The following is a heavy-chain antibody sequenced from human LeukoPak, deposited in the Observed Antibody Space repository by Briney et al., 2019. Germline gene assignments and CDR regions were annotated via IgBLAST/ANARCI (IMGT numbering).Heavy chain of an antibody. V-gene: IGHV3-33*01. CDR2: IWYDGSNK. CDR3: ARGRYYYGRSFDY. J-gene: IGHJ4*02. D-gene: IGHD3-10*01. Sequence: PGGSLRLSCAASGFTFSSYGMHWVRQAPGKGLEWVAVIWYDGSNKYYADSVKGRFTISRDNSKNTLYLQMNSLRAEDTAVYYCARGRYYYGRSFDYWGQGTLVTVSS. CDR1: GFTFSSYG.